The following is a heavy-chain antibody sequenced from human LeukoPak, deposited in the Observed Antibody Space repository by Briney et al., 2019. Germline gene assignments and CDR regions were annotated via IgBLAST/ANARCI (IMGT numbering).Heavy chain of an antibody. CDR2: IIGSGGYT. Sequence: PGGSLRLSCAASGFTFSSYAMSWVRQAPGKGLEWVSAIIGSGGYTYYADSVKGRFTISRDNSKNTLSLQMDSLRAEDTAVCYCVKLRGIYLDFDYWGQGTLVTVSS. J-gene: IGHJ4*02. CDR3: VKLRGIYLDFDY. V-gene: IGHV3-23*01. D-gene: IGHD1-26*01. CDR1: GFTFSSYA.